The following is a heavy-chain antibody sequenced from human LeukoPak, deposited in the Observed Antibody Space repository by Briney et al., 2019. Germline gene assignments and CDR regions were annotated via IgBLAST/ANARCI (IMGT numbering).Heavy chain of an antibody. D-gene: IGHD4-17*01. J-gene: IGHJ4*02. V-gene: IGHV3-74*01. CDR1: GFTFSSYW. Sequence: GGSLRLSCAASGFTFSSYWMHWVRQAPGKGLVWVSRINSDGSSTSYADSVKGRFTISRDNTKNSLYLQMNSLRAEDTAVYYCARDPDYGDYGDYWGQGTLVTVSS. CDR2: INSDGSST. CDR3: ARDPDYGDYGDY.